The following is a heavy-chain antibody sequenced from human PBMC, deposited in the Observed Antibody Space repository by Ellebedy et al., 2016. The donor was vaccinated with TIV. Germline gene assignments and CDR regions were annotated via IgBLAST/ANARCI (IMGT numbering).Heavy chain of an antibody. CDR2: IYHSGST. J-gene: IGHJ5*02. Sequence: GSLRLSCTVSGGSISSYYWSWIRQPPGKGLEWIGEIYHSGSTNYNPSLKSRVTISVDTSKNQFSLKLSSVTAADTAVYYCARAPWFGKLSGWFDPWGQGTLVTVSS. CDR3: ARAPWFGKLSGWFDP. CDR1: GGSISSYY. V-gene: IGHV4-59*08. D-gene: IGHD3-10*01.